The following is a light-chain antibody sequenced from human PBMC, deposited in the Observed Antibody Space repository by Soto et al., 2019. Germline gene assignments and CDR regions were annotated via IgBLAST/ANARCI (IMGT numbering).Light chain of an antibody. CDR2: RNN. J-gene: IGLJ2*01. CDR1: SSNIGSNY. V-gene: IGLV1-47*01. Sequence: QSVLTQPPSASGTPGQRVTISCSGSSSNIGSNYVYWYQQLPGTAPKLLIYRNNQRPSRVPDRFSDSQSGTSASLAISGLRSEDEADYYCAAWDDSLSGHVVFGGGTKVTVL. CDR3: AAWDDSLSGHVV.